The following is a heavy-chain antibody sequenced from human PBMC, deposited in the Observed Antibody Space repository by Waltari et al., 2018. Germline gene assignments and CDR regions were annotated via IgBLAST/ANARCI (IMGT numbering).Heavy chain of an antibody. CDR1: GGTFSSYA. CDR3: ARDRCGNPRGDV. D-gene: IGHD2-21*01. CDR2: VSPSFGTA. Sequence: QVQLVQSGAEVKKPGSSVKVSCKASGGTFSSYAISWVRQAPGQGLEWMGKVSPSFGTANYAQRFHGRVTITACKSTGTAYMERSSLRSEDTAVYDCARDRCGNPRGDVWGQGTTVTVSS. J-gene: IGHJ6*02. V-gene: IGHV1-69*08.